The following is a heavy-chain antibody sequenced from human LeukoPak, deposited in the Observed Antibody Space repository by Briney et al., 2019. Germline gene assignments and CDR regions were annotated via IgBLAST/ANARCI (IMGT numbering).Heavy chain of an antibody. Sequence: GGSLRLSCAASGFTFSDYYMSWIRQAPGKGLEWVSNISDSSSYINYADSAKGRFTISRDNAKTSLFQQMSSLRAEDTAVYYCARVSSSRSFDYWGQGTLVTVSS. J-gene: IGHJ4*02. D-gene: IGHD6-13*01. CDR1: GFTFSDYY. V-gene: IGHV3-11*05. CDR3: ARVSSSRSFDY. CDR2: ISDSSSYI.